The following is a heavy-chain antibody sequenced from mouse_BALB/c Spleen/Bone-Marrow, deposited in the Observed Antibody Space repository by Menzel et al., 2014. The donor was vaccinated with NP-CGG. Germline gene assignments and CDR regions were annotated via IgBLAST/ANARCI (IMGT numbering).Heavy chain of an antibody. CDR1: GFTFSNYG. Sequence: EVKEVESGGGLVQPGGSLKLSCAASGFTFSNYGMSWGRQTPDKRLELVATINRDGGSTYYPDSVKGRFTIYGDTAKNTLYLQMSRLKSEETAMYYCVRGNYANYVDYFDFWGQGTALTVSS. CDR3: VRGNYANYVDYFDF. V-gene: IGHV5-6-3*01. D-gene: IGHD2-1*01. CDR2: INRDGGST. J-gene: IGHJ2*01.